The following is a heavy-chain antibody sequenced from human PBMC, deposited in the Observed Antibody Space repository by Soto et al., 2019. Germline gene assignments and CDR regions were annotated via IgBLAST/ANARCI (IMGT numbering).Heavy chain of an antibody. Sequence: QVQLVQSGAEVKKPGSSVIVSCKASGGAFRTYAITWVRQAPGQGLEWMGAVIPLFGTSTYAQSFQGRLTITEDESSSTADLELRSLRSEDTATYFCATRGVDILTTGTYFDSWGQGTLVTVSS. V-gene: IGHV1-69*01. CDR2: VIPLFGTS. CDR1: GGAFRTYA. J-gene: IGHJ4*01. D-gene: IGHD5-12*01. CDR3: ATRGVDILTTGTYFDS.